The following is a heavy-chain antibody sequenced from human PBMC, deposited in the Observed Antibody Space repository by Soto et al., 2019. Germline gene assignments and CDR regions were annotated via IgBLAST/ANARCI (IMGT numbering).Heavy chain of an antibody. J-gene: IGHJ6*02. CDR2: IYYSGST. CDR1: GGSISSGGYY. V-gene: IGHV4-31*03. CDR3: ARDIWRYCSSNSCSNSYYYYYYGMDV. Sequence: SETLSLTCTVSGGSISSGGYYWSWIRQHPGKGLEWIGYIYYSGSTYYNPSPKSRVTISVDTSKNQFSLKLSSVTAADTAVYCCARDIWRYCSSNSCSNSYYYYYYGMDVWGQGTTVTVSS. D-gene: IGHD2-2*01.